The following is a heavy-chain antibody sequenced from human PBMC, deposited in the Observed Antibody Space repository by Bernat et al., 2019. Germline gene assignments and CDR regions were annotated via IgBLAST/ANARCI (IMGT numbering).Heavy chain of an antibody. J-gene: IGHJ6*02. D-gene: IGHD6-13*01. CDR2: INHSGST. CDR1: GGSFSGYY. V-gene: IGHV4-34*01. Sequence: QVKLQQWGAGLLKPSETLSLTCAVYGGSFSGYYWSWIRQPPGKGLEWIGEINHSGSTNYNPSLKSRVTISVDTSKNQFSLKLSSVTAADTAVYYCARGPQLVPLDVWGQGTTVTVSS. CDR3: ARGPQLVPLDV.